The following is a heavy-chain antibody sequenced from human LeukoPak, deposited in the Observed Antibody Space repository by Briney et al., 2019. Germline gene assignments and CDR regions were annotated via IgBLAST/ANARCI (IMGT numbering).Heavy chain of an antibody. CDR1: GFTIEDYR. CDR3: ARDCSGGSCQVRDY. D-gene: IGHD2-15*01. J-gene: IGHJ4*02. V-gene: IGHV3-20*04. CDR2: INWNGGST. Sequence: PGGPLRLSCAASGFTIEDYRTSWVRQAPRKGLESFSGINWNGGSTGYADSVKGRFTISRDNAKNSLYLQMNSLRAEDTALYYCARDCSGGSCQVRDYWGQGTLVTVSS.